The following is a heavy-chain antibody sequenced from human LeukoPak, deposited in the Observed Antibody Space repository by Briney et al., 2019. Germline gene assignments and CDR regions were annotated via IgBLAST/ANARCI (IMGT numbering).Heavy chain of an antibody. CDR3: ATVTGLFEVSDWYFDL. J-gene: IGHJ2*01. D-gene: IGHD3-9*01. Sequence: GGSLRLSCAASALRFSSFAMTWVRQVPGKGLEWVSGIHGSGETTYYADSVKGRFTISRDNSREMLYLQMNSLRVEDTAVYYCATVTGLFEVSDWYFDLWGRGTLVTVSS. V-gene: IGHV3-23*01. CDR2: IHGSGETT. CDR1: ALRFSSFA.